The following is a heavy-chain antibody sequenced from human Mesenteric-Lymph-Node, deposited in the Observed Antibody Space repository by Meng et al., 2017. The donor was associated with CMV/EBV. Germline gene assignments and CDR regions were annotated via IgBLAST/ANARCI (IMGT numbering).Heavy chain of an antibody. J-gene: IGHJ4*02. D-gene: IGHD6-19*01. CDR1: GYTFTSYG. CDR3: AGIRGHLAGVDY. V-gene: IGHV1-2*02. Sequence: ASVKVSCKASGYTFTSYGISWVRQAPGQGLEWMGWINPNSGGTNYAQKFHGRVAMTRDTSITTAYMELSSLRSDDTAVYYCAGIRGHLAGVDYWGQGTLVTVSS. CDR2: INPNSGGT.